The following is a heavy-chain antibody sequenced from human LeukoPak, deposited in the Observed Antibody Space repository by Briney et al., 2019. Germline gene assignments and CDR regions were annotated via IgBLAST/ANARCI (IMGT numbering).Heavy chain of an antibody. D-gene: IGHD3-22*01. V-gene: IGHV1-18*01. J-gene: IGHJ2*01. CDR2: ISAYNGNT. CDR1: GYTFTSYG. Sequence: GASVKVSCKASGYTFTSYGISWVRQAPGQGLEWMGWISAYNGNTNYAQKLQGRVTMTTDTSTSTAYLELRSLRSDDTAVYYCARESLTMIVSDWYFDLWGRGTLVTVSS. CDR3: ARESLTMIVSDWYFDL.